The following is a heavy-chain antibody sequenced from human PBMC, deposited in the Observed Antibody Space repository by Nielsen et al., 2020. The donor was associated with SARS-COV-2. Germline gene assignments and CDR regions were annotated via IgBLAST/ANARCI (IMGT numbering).Heavy chain of an antibody. CDR1: GGSISSGGYY. J-gene: IGHJ6*02. V-gene: IGHV4-31*03. Sequence: SETLSLTCTVSGGSISSGGYYWSWIRQHPGKGLEWIGYIYYSGSTYYNPSLKSRVTISVDTSKNQFSLKLSSVTAADTAVYYCARDSGLLGRDYYYYGMDVWGQGTTVTVSS. CDR3: ARDSGLLGRDYYYYGMDV. CDR2: IYYSGST.